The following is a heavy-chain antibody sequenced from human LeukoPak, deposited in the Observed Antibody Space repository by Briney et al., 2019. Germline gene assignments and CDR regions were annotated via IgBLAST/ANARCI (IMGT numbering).Heavy chain of an antibody. J-gene: IGHJ4*02. V-gene: IGHV5-51*01. D-gene: IGHD2-15*01. CDR3: ARRGGLLAANPLDY. CDR1: GYSFTTYL. CDR2: IYPGDSDT. Sequence: GQSRKFSCKGSGYSFTTYLIGWVRKMPGKGLEWMGIIYPGDSDTRYSPSFQGQASIPGDKSITTANLQWRSLRASDTAMYYCARRGGLLAANPLDYWGQGTLVTVSS.